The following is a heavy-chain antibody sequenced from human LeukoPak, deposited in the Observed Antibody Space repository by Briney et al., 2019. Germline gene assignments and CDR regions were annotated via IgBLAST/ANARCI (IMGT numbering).Heavy chain of an antibody. CDR3: ARYRDYDSSGYYYDAFDI. D-gene: IGHD3-22*01. J-gene: IGHJ3*02. CDR2: IYYSGST. CDR1: GGSISSYY. Sequence: PSETLSLTCTVSGGSISSYYWSWIRQPPGKGLEWIGYIYYSGSTNYNPSLKSRVTISVDTSKNQFSRKLSSVTAADTAVYYCARYRDYDSSGYYYDAFDIWGQGTMVTVSS. V-gene: IGHV4-59*01.